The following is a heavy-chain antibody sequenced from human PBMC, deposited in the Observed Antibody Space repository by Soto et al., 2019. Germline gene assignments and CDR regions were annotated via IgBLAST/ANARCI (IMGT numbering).Heavy chain of an antibody. Sequence: PGGSLRLSCAASVFTFDDYALHWVRQAPGKGQEWVPGISWNSGSIGYADSVKGRFTIARDNAKNSLYLQMNSLRAEDTALYYCAKEDGSGSNYYYYGMDVWGQGTTVTASS. J-gene: IGHJ6*02. CDR1: VFTFDDYA. V-gene: IGHV3-9*01. D-gene: IGHD3-10*01. CDR3: AKEDGSGSNYYYYGMDV. CDR2: ISWNSGSI.